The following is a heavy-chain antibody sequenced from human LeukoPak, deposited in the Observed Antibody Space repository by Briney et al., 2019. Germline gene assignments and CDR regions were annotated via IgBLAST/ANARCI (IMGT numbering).Heavy chain of an antibody. J-gene: IGHJ4*02. Sequence: GGSLRLSCAASGFTFGSYAMSWVGQAPGKGLEWVSAISGSGGSTYEADSVRGRFTISRDNSKNTLYLQMNSLRAEDTAIYYFARQQGYCSDGACYFDFWGQGTLVTVSS. CDR3: ARQQGYCSDGACYFDF. D-gene: IGHD2-15*01. CDR2: ISGSGGST. V-gene: IGHV3-23*01. CDR1: GFTFGSYA.